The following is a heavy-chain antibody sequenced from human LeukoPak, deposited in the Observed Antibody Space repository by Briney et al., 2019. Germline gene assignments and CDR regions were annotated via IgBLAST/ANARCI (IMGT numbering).Heavy chain of an antibody. V-gene: IGHV3-23*01. Sequence: GGSLRLSCAASGFTFSSYAMSWVRRAPGKGLEWVSAISGSGGSTYYADSVKGRFTISRDNSKNTLYLQMNSLRAEDTAVYYCAKGRGTVVTMWEDYYYYMDVWGKGTTVTVSS. J-gene: IGHJ6*03. CDR2: ISGSGGST. CDR1: GFTFSSYA. CDR3: AKGRGTVVTMWEDYYYYMDV. D-gene: IGHD4-23*01.